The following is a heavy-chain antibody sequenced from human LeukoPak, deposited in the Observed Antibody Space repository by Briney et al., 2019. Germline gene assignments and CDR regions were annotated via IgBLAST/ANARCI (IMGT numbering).Heavy chain of an antibody. V-gene: IGHV4-34*01. CDR1: GGSFSGYY. D-gene: IGHD1-7*01. J-gene: IGHJ4*02. CDR3: AFTTGNYYLDY. Sequence: SETLSLTCAVYGGSFSGYYWSWIRQSPGKGLEWIGEINHSGSINYNPSLKSRVTVSVDSSRNQISLKLSSVTAADTAMYYCAFTTGNYYLDYWGQGTLVTVSS. CDR2: INHSGSI.